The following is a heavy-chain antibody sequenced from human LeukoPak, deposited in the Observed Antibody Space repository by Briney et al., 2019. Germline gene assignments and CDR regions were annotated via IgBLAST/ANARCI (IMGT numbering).Heavy chain of an antibody. J-gene: IGHJ6*03. CDR1: GFTFRSYA. V-gene: IGHV3-23*01. CDR3: AKKVYYYYYMDV. CDR2: ISGSGGST. Sequence: PGGSLRLSCAAPGFTFRSYAMGWVRQAPGKGLEWVSAISGSGGSTYYADSVKGRFTISRDNSKNTLYLQMNSLRAEDTAVYYCAKKVYYYYYMDVWGKGTTVTVSS.